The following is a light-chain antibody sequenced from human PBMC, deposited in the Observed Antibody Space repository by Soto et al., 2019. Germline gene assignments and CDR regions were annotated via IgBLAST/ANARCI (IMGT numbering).Light chain of an antibody. Sequence: EIVLTQSPATLSVSPGERATLSCRASQNVNSNLAWYQQKPGQAPRLLISGASTRATGIPARFSGSGSGTEFTLTISSLQSEDFAVYYCQQYNNWPRTFGQGTKLEIK. CDR1: QNVNSN. CDR3: QQYNNWPRT. V-gene: IGKV3-15*01. CDR2: GAS. J-gene: IGKJ2*01.